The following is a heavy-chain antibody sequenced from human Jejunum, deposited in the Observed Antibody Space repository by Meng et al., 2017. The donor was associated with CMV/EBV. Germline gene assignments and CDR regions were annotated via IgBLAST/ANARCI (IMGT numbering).Heavy chain of an antibody. V-gene: IGHV3-9*01. D-gene: IGHD6-19*01. Sequence: FTFENFAMHWVRRAPGKGLEWVAGIVWHSGSIGYADSVEGRFTISRDNAKNSLYLQMNSLTTEDTALYYCAKVAMAARRGTGGLDVWGQGTTVTVSS. CDR1: FTFENFA. CDR2: IVWHSGSI. J-gene: IGHJ6*02. CDR3: AKVAMAARRGTGGLDV.